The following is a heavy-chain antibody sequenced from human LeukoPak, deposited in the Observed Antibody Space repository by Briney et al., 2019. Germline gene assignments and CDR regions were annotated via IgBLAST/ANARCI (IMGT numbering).Heavy chain of an antibody. J-gene: IGHJ4*02. V-gene: IGHV3-21*01. CDR3: GTFGRVIVLDY. CDR1: GFTFSSYS. Sequence: PGGSLRLSCAASGFTFSSYSMNWVRQALGKGLEGVSSMSTSRRYIYYAHAVKRRFTISRDHAKTSMYLQMNRLSGEETAVYYCGTFGRVIVLDYWGQGTLVTVSS. D-gene: IGHD3-16*02. CDR2: MSTSRRYI.